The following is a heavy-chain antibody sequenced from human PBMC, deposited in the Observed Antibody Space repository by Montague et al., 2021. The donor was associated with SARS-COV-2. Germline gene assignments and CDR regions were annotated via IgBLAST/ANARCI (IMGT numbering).Heavy chain of an antibody. CDR1: GFTFSSYA. CDR3: ARDSGGSVDY. CDR2: ISYDGSNK. V-gene: IGHV3-30*04. Sequence: SLRLSCAAPGFTFSSYAMHWVRQAPGKGLEWVAVISYDGSNKYYADSVKGRFTISRDNSKNTLYLQMNSLRAEDTAVYYCARDSGGSVDYWGQGTLVTVSS. D-gene: IGHD3-10*01. J-gene: IGHJ4*02.